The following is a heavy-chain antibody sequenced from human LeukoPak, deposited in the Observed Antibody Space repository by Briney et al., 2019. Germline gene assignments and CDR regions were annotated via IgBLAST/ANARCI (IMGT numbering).Heavy chain of an antibody. CDR3: ASSRSRGSGSYWFYFDY. D-gene: IGHD3-10*01. V-gene: IGHV1-46*02. CDR2: INPRDGST. J-gene: IGHJ4*02. Sequence: ASVKVSCKSSGHTLNNHFIHWVRQAPGQGLEWMGMINPRDGSTRTLQRFQGRLTMTTDTSTSTAYMELRSLRSDDTAVYYCASSRSRGSGSYWFYFDYWGQGTLVTVSS. CDR1: GHTLNNHF.